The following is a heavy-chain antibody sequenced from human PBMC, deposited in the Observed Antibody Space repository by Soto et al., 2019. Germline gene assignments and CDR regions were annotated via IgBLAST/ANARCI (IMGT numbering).Heavy chain of an antibody. Sequence: EVQVLESGGGLVQPGGSLRLSCAASGFSFRTYAMTWVRQAPEKGLEWVSSIGSDFGTYYADSVKGRFTISRDNSMNTLYLHMNSLRAEDTAIYHCAKGGIGETGGLDYWGQGSLVTVSS. V-gene: IGHV3-23*01. CDR3: AKGGIGETGGLDY. D-gene: IGHD3-10*01. J-gene: IGHJ4*02. CDR2: SIGSDFGT. CDR1: GFSFRTYA.